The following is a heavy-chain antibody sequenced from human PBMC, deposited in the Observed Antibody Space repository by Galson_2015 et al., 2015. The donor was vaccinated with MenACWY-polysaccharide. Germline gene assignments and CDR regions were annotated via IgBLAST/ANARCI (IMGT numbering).Heavy chain of an antibody. CDR1: GFSFSAYG. CDR2: SGSGGGL. D-gene: IGHD3/OR15-3a*01. CDR3: AKVGPRGSWTTGLDY. J-gene: IGHJ4*02. Sequence: SLRLSCAASGFSFSAYGMSWVRQAPGRGLEWVSGSGSGGGLYYADSVKGRFTVSRDNSKNTLYLQMNNLRAEDTAVYYCAKVGPRGSWTTGLDYWGQGTLVTVSS. V-gene: IGHV3-23*01.